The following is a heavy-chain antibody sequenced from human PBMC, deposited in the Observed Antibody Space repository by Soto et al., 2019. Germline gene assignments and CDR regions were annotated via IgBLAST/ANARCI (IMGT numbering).Heavy chain of an antibody. V-gene: IGHV3-23*01. CDR3: AKIPLCLGDCYFDY. D-gene: IGHD2-21*02. CDR1: GFTFSSYA. CDR2: ISGSGGST. Sequence: PGXSLRLSCAASGFTFSSYAISWVLQAPGKGLEWVSAISGSGGSTYYADSVKGRFTISRDNSKNTLYLQMNSLRDEDTAVYYCAKIPLCLGDCYFDYWGQGTLVTVSS. J-gene: IGHJ4*02.